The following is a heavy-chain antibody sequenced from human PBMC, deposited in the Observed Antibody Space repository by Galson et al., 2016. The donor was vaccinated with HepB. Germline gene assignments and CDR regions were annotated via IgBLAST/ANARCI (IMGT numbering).Heavy chain of an antibody. CDR3: ARVGDDNNTWIQLWSNYYYYGMDV. CDR2: ITSSSDTM. V-gene: IGHV3-48*02. Sequence: SLRLSCAASGFIFSVYNMNWARQAPGKGLEWIAWITSSSDTMYYADSVKGRFTISRDNAKNSLYLEMNSLRDEDTAVYYCARVGDDNNTWIQLWSNYYYYGMDVWGQGTMVTVSS. CDR1: GFIFSVYN. J-gene: IGHJ6*02. D-gene: IGHD5-18*01.